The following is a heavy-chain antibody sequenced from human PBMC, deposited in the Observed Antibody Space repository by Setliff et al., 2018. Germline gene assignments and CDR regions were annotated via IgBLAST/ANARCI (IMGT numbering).Heavy chain of an antibody. D-gene: IGHD1-26*01. V-gene: IGHV4-61*02. CDR3: ARDNTIVGATDY. Sequence: SETLSLTCAVSGGSITSGSYYWSWIRQPAGEGLEWIGRLHTSGTTDYNPSLKGRVTISADTSMNHFSLKLTSVTAADTAVYYCARDNTIVGATDYWGQGALVTVSS. CDR1: GGSITSGSYY. J-gene: IGHJ4*02. CDR2: LHTSGTT.